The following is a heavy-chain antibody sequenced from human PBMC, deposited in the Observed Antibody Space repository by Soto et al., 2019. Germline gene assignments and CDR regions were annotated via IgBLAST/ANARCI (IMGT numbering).Heavy chain of an antibody. CDR3: ARAPKYYDILTGYYPADAFDI. CDR2: IIPILGIA. V-gene: IGHV1-69*02. Sequence: QVQLVQSGAEVKKPGSSVKVSCKASGGTFSSYTISWGRQAPGQGLEWMGRIIPILGIANYAQKFQGRVTITADKSTGAADIELSSLRSEETAVYYCARAPKYYDILTGYYPADAFDIWGQGTMVTVSS. D-gene: IGHD3-9*01. CDR1: GGTFSSYT. J-gene: IGHJ3*02.